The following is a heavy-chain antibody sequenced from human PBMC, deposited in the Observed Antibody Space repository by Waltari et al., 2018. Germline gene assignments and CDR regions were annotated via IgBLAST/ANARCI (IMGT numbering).Heavy chain of an antibody. D-gene: IGHD3-22*01. CDR3: ARVDFTTTTSNWFDP. CDR1: GGSISSGGYY. CDR2: IYYSGST. Sequence: QVQLQESGPGLVKPSQTLSLTCTVSGGSISSGGYYWCWIRQHPGKGLEWIGYIYYSGSTYYNPSLKSRVTISVDTSKNQFSLKLSSVTAADTAVYYCARVDFTTTTSNWFDPWGQGTLVTVSS. J-gene: IGHJ5*02. V-gene: IGHV4-31*03.